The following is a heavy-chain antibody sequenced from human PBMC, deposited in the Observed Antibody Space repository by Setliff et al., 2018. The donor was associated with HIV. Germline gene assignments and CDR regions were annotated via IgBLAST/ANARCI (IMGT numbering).Heavy chain of an antibody. J-gene: IGHJ4*02. CDR3: ARVAGYSGSSALDY. CDR1: GGSIRSYY. CDR2: IYHSGST. D-gene: IGHD5-12*01. Sequence: PSETLSLTCAVYGGSIRSYYWSWIRQPPGKGLEWIGNIYHSGSTYYNPSLKSRVTISVDTSKNQFSLKLSSVTAADTAVYYCARVAGYSGSSALDYWGQGTLVTVSS. V-gene: IGHV4-34*01.